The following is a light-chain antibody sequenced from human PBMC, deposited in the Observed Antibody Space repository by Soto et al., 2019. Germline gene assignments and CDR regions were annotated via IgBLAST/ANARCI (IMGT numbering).Light chain of an antibody. CDR2: DAS. CDR3: QQYNSYPWT. CDR1: QYISSW. J-gene: IGKJ1*01. V-gene: IGKV1-5*01. Sequence: IHMTHSPSTLSASLGDIVTITCRASQYISSWLAWYQQKPGKAPNLLIYDASSLESGVPSRFSGSGSGTEFTLTITSLQPDDFATYYCQQYNSYPWTFGQGTKVDIK.